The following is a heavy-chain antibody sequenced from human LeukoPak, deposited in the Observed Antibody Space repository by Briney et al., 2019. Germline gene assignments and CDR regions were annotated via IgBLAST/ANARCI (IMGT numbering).Heavy chain of an antibody. CDR3: AELGITMIGGV. V-gene: IGHV3-7*01. CDR1: GFSFSSYW. Sequence: PGGSLRLSCAASGFSFSSYWMTWARQAPGKGLESVANINEDGSDKYYVDSVKGRFTISRDNAKESLYLQMNSLRADDTAVYYCAELGITMIGGVWGKGTTVTISS. J-gene: IGHJ6*04. CDR2: INEDGSDK. D-gene: IGHD3-10*02.